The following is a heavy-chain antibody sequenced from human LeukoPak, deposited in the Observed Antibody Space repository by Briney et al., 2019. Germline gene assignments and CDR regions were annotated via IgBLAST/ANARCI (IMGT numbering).Heavy chain of an antibody. J-gene: IGHJ4*02. D-gene: IGHD3-22*01. Sequence: GGSLRLSCAASGFTFSSYSMNWVRQALGKGLEWVSSISSSSSYIYYADSVKGRFTISRDNAKNSLYLQMNSLRAEDTAVYYCARAAYDSSGYLTLWGQGTLVTVSS. CDR1: GFTFSSYS. CDR2: ISSSSSYI. CDR3: ARAAYDSSGYLTL. V-gene: IGHV3-21*01.